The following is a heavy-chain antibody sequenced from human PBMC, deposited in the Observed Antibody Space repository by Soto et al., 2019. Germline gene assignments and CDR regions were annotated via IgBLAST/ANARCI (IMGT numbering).Heavy chain of an antibody. Sequence: ASVKVSCKASGYTFTSYAMHWVRQAPGQRFEWMGWINAGNGNTKYSQKFQGRVTITRDTSASTAYMELSSLRSEDTAVYYCARDGTLFYYYYGMDVWGQGTTVTVSS. D-gene: IGHD1-26*01. CDR2: INAGNGNT. J-gene: IGHJ6*02. CDR3: ARDGTLFYYYYGMDV. V-gene: IGHV1-3*01. CDR1: GYTFTSYA.